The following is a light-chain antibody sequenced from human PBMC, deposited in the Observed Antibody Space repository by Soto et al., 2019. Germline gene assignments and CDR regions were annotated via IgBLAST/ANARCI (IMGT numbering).Light chain of an antibody. V-gene: IGLV2-14*03. Sequence: SALTQPASVSGSPGQSITISCTGTSNDVGGYNYVSWYQQHPGEAPKLIIYDVSDRPSGVSNRFSGSKSADTASLTISGLQAEDEADYYCSSYTSTSSVIFGGGTKLTVL. CDR1: SNDVGGYNY. CDR3: SSYTSTSSVI. J-gene: IGLJ2*01. CDR2: DVS.